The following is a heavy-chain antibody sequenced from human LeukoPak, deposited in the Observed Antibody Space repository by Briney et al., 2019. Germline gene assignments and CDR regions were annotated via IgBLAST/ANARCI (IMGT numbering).Heavy chain of an antibody. CDR2: ISGSGGST. CDR1: GFTFSSYA. D-gene: IGHD4-11*01. J-gene: IGHJ5*02. V-gene: IGHV3-23*01. CDR3: AKVSFRMTTVTTGWFDP. Sequence: GGSLRLSCAASGFTFSSYAMSWFRQAPGKGLEWVSAISGSGGSTYYADSVKGRFTISRDNSKNTLYLQMNSLRAEDTAVYYCAKVSFRMTTVTTGWFDPWGQGTLVTVSS.